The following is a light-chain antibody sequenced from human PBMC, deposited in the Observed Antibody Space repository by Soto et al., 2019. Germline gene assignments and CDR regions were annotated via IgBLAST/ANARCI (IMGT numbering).Light chain of an antibody. CDR1: QDVSSN. J-gene: IGKJ5*01. V-gene: IGKV3-15*01. CDR2: DAS. Sequence: EMVVTQSPATLSVSPGERATLSCRASQDVSSNLAWYQQKPGQAPSLLIYDASTRATDIPTRFSGSGSGTEFTLTISSLQSEDFAVYYCHQYDKWPPITFGQGTRLEIK. CDR3: HQYDKWPPIT.